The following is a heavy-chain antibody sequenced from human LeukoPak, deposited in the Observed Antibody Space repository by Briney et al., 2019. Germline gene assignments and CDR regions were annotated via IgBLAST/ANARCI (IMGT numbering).Heavy chain of an antibody. CDR2: IYYSGST. V-gene: IGHV4-30-4*08. CDR1: GGSISSGDYY. J-gene: IGHJ3*02. CDR3: ATTRATVVTEMTFDI. Sequence: SQTLSLTCTVSGGSISSGDYYWSWIRHPPGKGLEWIGYIYYSGSTYYNPSLKSRVTVSVDTSKNQFSLKLSSVTAADTAVYYCATTRATVVTEMTFDIWGQGTMVTVSS. D-gene: IGHD4-23*01.